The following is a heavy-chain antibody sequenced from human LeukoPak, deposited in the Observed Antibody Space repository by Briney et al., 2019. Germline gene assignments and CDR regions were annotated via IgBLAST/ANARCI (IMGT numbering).Heavy chain of an antibody. J-gene: IGHJ4*02. D-gene: IGHD2-2*02. CDR1: GFTFGDYA. CDR2: IRSKVYGGTP. V-gene: IGHV3-49*04. CDR3: TRVDCSSTSCYISHADY. Sequence: GGSLRLSCTTSGFTFGDYAMSWVRQAPGKGLEWVGFIRSKVYGGTPEYAASVKGRFTISRDDSKGIVYLQMNSLKTEDTAVYYCTRVDCSSTSCYISHADYWGRGTLVTVSS.